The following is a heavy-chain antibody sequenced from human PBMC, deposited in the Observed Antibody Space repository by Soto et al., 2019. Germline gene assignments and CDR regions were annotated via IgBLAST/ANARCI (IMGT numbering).Heavy chain of an antibody. Sequence: SETLSLTCAVSSGSISSSNWWSWVRQPPGKGLEWIGEIYHSGSTNYNPSLKSRVTISVDKSKNQFSLKLSSVTAADTAVYYCARGGHYDYIWGSYRFFDYWGQGTLVTVSS. V-gene: IGHV4-4*02. CDR1: SGSISSSNW. J-gene: IGHJ4*02. D-gene: IGHD3-16*02. CDR2: IYHSGST. CDR3: ARGGHYDYIWGSYRFFDY.